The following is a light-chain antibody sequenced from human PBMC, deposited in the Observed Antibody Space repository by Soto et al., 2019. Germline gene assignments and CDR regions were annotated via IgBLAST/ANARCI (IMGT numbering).Light chain of an antibody. CDR1: QSINSE. CDR2: GAS. V-gene: IGKV3-15*01. Sequence: EIVMTQSPATLSLSPWERAALSCRASQSINSELAWYQQKPGQPPRLLIYGASTRATGVPARFTGSESGSEFTLNISGLQSEDFAVYYCQQGHNWPLTFGQGTRLEI. CDR3: QQGHNWPLT. J-gene: IGKJ2*01.